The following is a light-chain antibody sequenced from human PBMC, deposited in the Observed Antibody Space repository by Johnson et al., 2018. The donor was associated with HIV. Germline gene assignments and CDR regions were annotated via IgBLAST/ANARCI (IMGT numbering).Light chain of an antibody. CDR2: DNN. CDR1: SSNIGRNY. V-gene: IGLV1-51*01. CDR3: GTWDSTRSAWGYV. J-gene: IGLJ1*01. Sequence: QSVLTQPPSVSAAPGQKVTISCSGSSSNIGRNYVSWYQQLPGTAPKLLIFDNNKRPPGIPDRLPASKSGTSATLGITGLQPGDEADYYCGTWDSTRSAWGYVFGTGTKVTVL.